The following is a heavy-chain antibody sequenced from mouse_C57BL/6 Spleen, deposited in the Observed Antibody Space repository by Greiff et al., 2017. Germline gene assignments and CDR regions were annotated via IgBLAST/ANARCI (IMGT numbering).Heavy chain of an antibody. V-gene: IGHV1-7*01. CDR1: GYTFTSYW. CDR2: INPGGGYT. D-gene: IGHD4-1*01. Sequence: VQRVESGAELAKPGASVKLSCKASGYTFTSYWMHWVKQRPGQGLEWIGYINPGGGYTKYNQKFKDKATLTADKSSSTAYMQLSSLTYEDSAVYYCARWDEDVWGTGTTVTVSS. CDR3: ARWDEDV. J-gene: IGHJ1*03.